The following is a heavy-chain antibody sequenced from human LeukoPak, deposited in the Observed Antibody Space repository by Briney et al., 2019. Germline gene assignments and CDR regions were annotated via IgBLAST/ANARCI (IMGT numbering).Heavy chain of an antibody. Sequence: GASVKVSCKASGYTFTSYYMHRVRQAPGQGLEWMGIINPSGGSTSYAQKFQGRVTMTRDMSTSPVYMELSSLRAEDTAVYYCASSIPKTVAGQYWYFDLWGRGTLVTVSS. V-gene: IGHV1-46*01. CDR3: ASSIPKTVAGQYWYFDL. J-gene: IGHJ2*01. D-gene: IGHD6-19*01. CDR2: INPSGGST. CDR1: GYTFTSYY.